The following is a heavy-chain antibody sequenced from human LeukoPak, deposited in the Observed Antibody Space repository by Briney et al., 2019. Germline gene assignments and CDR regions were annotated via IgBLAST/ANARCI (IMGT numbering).Heavy chain of an antibody. V-gene: IGHV1-2*06. Sequence: ASVKVSCKVSGYIFTDYYMHWVRQAPGQGLEWMGRINPNSGGTNYAQKFQGRVTMTRDTSINTAYMDLSSLRSDDTAVYYCASRGGRTNYNFWRTYVTDFDYWGQGTLVTVSS. D-gene: IGHD3-3*01. CDR3: ASRGGRTNYNFWRTYVTDFDY. CDR1: GYIFTDYY. CDR2: INPNSGGT. J-gene: IGHJ4*02.